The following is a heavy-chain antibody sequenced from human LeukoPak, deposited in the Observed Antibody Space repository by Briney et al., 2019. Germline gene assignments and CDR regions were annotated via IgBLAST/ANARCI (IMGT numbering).Heavy chain of an antibody. Sequence: GGSLRLSCAASGFTFDEYGMSWVRQVPGKGLEWVSSITSSSSYIYYADSVKGRFTISRDNAKNSLYLQMNSLRAEDTAVYYCARHVVGVGFDYWGQGTLVTVSS. CDR1: GFTFDEYG. V-gene: IGHV3-21*01. D-gene: IGHD3-22*01. CDR3: ARHVVGVGFDY. J-gene: IGHJ4*02. CDR2: ITSSSSYI.